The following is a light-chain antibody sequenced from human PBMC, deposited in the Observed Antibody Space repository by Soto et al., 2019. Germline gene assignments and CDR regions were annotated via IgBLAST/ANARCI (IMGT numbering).Light chain of an antibody. CDR1: QSVRSDY. Sequence: EIVLTQSPDTLSLSPGQRATLSCRASQSVRSDYFAWYQQKPGQAPRVIIFGVSTRATGVPDRFSGSGSGTDFTLTIGRLEPEDFALYYCQQYGNSPLTFGGGTKVDIK. CDR3: QQYGNSPLT. CDR2: GVS. V-gene: IGKV3-20*01. J-gene: IGKJ4*01.